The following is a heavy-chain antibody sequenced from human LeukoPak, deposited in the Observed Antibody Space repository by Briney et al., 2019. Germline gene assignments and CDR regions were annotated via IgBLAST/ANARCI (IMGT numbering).Heavy chain of an antibody. Sequence: GGSLRLSCAASGFTFSSYAVSWVRQAPGKGLEWVSAISARGDSTYYADSVEGRFTISRDNSKNTLYLQMNSLSGEDTALYYCARGAYGDYDYWGQGTLVTVSS. D-gene: IGHD4-17*01. CDR3: ARGAYGDYDY. J-gene: IGHJ4*02. V-gene: IGHV3-23*01. CDR2: ISARGDST. CDR1: GFTFSSYA.